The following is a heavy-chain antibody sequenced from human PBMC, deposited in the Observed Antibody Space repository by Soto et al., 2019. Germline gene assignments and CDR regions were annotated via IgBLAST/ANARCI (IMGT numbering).Heavy chain of an antibody. V-gene: IGHV1-46*01. CDR2: INSGGST. D-gene: IGHD1-26*01. J-gene: IGHJ4*02. CDR3: ARDRQVGASDLFDY. Sequence: KVSCKASGYTFTTYYIHWVRQAPGQGLEWMGLINSGGSTTYAQKFQGRVTMTRDTSTSTVYMELSSLRSEDTAVYYCARDRQVGASDLFDYWGQGTLVTVSS. CDR1: GYTFTTYY.